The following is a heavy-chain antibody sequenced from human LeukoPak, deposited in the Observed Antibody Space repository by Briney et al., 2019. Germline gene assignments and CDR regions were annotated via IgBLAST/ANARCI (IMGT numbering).Heavy chain of an antibody. V-gene: IGHV3-53*01. CDR1: GFIVNSNY. Sequence: GGSLRLSCAASGFIVNSNYMSWGRQALGKGLEWVSIIYSGGSTYYADSVKGRFTISRDNSKNTVYLQMNSLRAEDTAVYYCAKYSGSYLFDYWGQGTLVTVSS. J-gene: IGHJ4*02. D-gene: IGHD1-26*01. CDR3: AKYSGSYLFDY. CDR2: IYSGGST.